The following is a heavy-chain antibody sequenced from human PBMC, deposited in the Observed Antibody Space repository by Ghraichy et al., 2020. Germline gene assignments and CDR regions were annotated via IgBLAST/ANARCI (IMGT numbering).Heavy chain of an antibody. V-gene: IGHV3-53*01. CDR2: IYSGGST. CDR3: ARARVVAATPYYFDY. D-gene: IGHD2-15*01. Sequence: GESLNISCAASGFTVSSNYMSWVRQAPGKGLEWVSVIYSGGSTYYADSVKGRFTISRDNSKNTLYLQMNSLRAEDTAVYYCARARVVAATPYYFDYWGQGTLVTVSS. J-gene: IGHJ4*02. CDR1: GFTVSSNY.